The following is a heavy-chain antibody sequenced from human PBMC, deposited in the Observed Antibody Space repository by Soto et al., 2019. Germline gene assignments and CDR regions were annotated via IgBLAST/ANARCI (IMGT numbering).Heavy chain of an antibody. CDR3: ARERRDGSGSLYYFDY. CDR2: IYSGGST. CDR1: GFTVSSNY. V-gene: IGHV3-53*01. D-gene: IGHD3-10*01. Sequence: GGSLRLSCAASGFTVSSNYMSWVRQAPGKGLEWVSVIYSGGSTYYADSVKGRFTISRDNSKNTLYLQMNSLRAEDTAVYYCARERRDGSGSLYYFDYWGQGTLVTVSS. J-gene: IGHJ4*02.